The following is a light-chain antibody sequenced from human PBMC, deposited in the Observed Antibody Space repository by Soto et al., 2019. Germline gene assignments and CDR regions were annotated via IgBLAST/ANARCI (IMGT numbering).Light chain of an antibody. CDR2: YAS. CDR1: QGISSW. V-gene: IGKV1-12*01. J-gene: IGKJ2*01. Sequence: DLLMTQSPSSESASVGDRVSINCRASQGISSWLAWYQQKPGKAPKLLISYASTLQSGVPSRFTGSGSGTNFTLTISSLQPEDFATYYCQQFNNYPYTFGQGTKVDIK. CDR3: QQFNNYPYT.